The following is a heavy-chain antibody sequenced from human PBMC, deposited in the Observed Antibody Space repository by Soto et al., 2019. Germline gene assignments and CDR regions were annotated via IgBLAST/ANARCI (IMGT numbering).Heavy chain of an antibody. J-gene: IGHJ5*02. D-gene: IGHD1-26*01. CDR3: ARDSLSYTNSANGWFDP. CDR2: IWYDGSYK. CDR1: GFSFSDYG. V-gene: IGHV3-33*01. Sequence: GGSLRLSCAASGFSFSDYGMHWVRQAPGKGLEWVAVIWYDGSYKYYADSVKGRFTISRDNSKNTLHLQMDSLRAEDTGVYYCARDSLSYTNSANGWFDPWGQGTLVTVSS.